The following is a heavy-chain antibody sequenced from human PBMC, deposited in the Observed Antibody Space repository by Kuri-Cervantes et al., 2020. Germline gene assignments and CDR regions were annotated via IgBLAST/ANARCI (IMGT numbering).Heavy chain of an antibody. CDR1: GGTFSSYA. CDR3: ARGTSGYRFGWNQGGEDGFEI. Sequence: SVKVSCKASGGTFSSYAISWVRQAPGQGLEWMGGIIPIFGTANYAQKFQGRVTIIADKSTNTAYMELSSLTSEDTAVYFCARGTSGYRFGWNQGGEDGFEIWGQGTMVTVSS. V-gene: IGHV1-69*06. CDR2: IIPIFGTA. J-gene: IGHJ3*02. D-gene: IGHD6-19*01.